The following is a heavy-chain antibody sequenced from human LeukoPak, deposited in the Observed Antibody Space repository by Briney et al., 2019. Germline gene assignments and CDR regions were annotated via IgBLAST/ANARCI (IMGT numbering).Heavy chain of an antibody. CDR1: GYTFTGYY. CDR2: ISPNSGGT. CDR3: ARIFGSGWYSFDY. V-gene: IGHV1-2*02. Sequence: ASVKVSCKASGYTFTGYYMHWVRQAPGQGLEWMGWISPNSGGTNYAQKFQGRVTMTRDTSISTAYMELSRLRSDDTAVHYCARIFGSGWYSFDYWGQGTLVTVSS. D-gene: IGHD6-19*01. J-gene: IGHJ4*02.